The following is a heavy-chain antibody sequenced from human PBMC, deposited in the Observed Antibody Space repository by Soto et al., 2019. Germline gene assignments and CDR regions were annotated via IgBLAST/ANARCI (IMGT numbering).Heavy chain of an antibody. Sequence: QVHLVQSGAEVKKLGASVKVSCKASGYTFTSYGITWVRQAPGQGLEWMGWISAHNGNTDHAQKLQGRVIVTRDTSTSTAYMELRSLRSDDTAVYYCARGRYGDYWGQGALVTVSS. D-gene: IGHD1-1*01. CDR1: GYTFTSYG. V-gene: IGHV1-18*01. CDR2: ISAHNGNT. CDR3: ARGRYGDY. J-gene: IGHJ4*02.